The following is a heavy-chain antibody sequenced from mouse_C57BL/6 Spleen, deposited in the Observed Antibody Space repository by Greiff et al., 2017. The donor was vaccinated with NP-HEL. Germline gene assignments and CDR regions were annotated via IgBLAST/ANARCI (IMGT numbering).Heavy chain of an antibody. CDR2: ISDGGSYT. CDR3: ARGDYDSSWFAY. D-gene: IGHD2-4*01. Sequence: EVQLVESGGGLVKPGGSLKLSCAASGFTFSSYAMSWVRQTPEKRLEWVATISDGGSYTYYPDNVKGRFTISRDNAKNNLYLQMSHLKSEDTAMYYCARGDYDSSWFAYWGQGTLVTVSA. J-gene: IGHJ3*01. V-gene: IGHV5-4*01. CDR1: GFTFSSYA.